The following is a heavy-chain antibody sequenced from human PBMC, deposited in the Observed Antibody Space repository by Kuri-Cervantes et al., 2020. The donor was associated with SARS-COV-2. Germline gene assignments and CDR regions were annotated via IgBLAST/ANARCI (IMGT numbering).Heavy chain of an antibody. D-gene: IGHD2-2*01. V-gene: IGHV1-69*06. CDR1: GYTFTGYY. CDR2: IIPLFGTT. Sequence: SVKVSCKASGYTFTGYYMHWVRQVPGQGFEWMGRIIPLFGTTIYAQKFRNRVTFTADKSTNTAYMELSSLRSEDTAVYYCARPYCTTITCYDGTFDSWGQGTLVAVSS. CDR3: ARPYCTTITCYDGTFDS. J-gene: IGHJ4*02.